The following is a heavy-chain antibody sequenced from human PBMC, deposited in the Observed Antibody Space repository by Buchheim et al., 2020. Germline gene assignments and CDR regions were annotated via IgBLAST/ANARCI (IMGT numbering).Heavy chain of an antibody. Sequence: QVQLQESGPGLVKPSQTLSLPCTVSVGSISSGGYYWSWIRQHPGKGLEWIGYIYYIGSTYYNPSLKSRVPLSVDTSNNHFSLKLSSVTAADTAVYYCARDGCSSTSCYKYYYYGMDVWGQGTT. J-gene: IGHJ6*02. D-gene: IGHD2-2*02. V-gene: IGHV4-31*03. CDR2: IYYIGST. CDR1: VGSISSGGYY. CDR3: ARDGCSSTSCYKYYYYGMDV.